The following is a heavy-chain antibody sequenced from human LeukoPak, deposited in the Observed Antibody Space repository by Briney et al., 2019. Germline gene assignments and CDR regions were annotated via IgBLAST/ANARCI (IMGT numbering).Heavy chain of an antibody. D-gene: IGHD3-9*01. J-gene: IGHJ3*02. Sequence: GGSLRLSCAASGFTFSSYGMHWVRQAPGKGLEWVAYIQYDGSNEQYADSVKGRFSISRDSSKNILYLQMNSLRAEDTAVYYCAKDLRYFDWLLEEPGAFDIWGQGTMVTVSS. V-gene: IGHV3-30*02. CDR1: GFTFSSYG. CDR3: AKDLRYFDWLLEEPGAFDI. CDR2: IQYDGSNE.